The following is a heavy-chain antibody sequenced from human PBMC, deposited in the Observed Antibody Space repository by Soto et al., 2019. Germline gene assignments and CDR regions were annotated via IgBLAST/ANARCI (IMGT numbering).Heavy chain of an antibody. CDR1: VYSFTSYW. CDR2: IDPSDSYT. CDR3: ARLSTSYYYYYGMDV. J-gene: IGHJ6*02. V-gene: IGHV5-10-1*01. Sequence: GESLKISCKGSVYSFTSYWISWVRQMPGKGLEWMGRIDPSDSYTNYSPSFQGHVTISADKSISTAYLQWSSLKASDTAMYYCARLSTSYYYYYGMDVWGQGTTVTVSS. D-gene: IGHD5-12*01.